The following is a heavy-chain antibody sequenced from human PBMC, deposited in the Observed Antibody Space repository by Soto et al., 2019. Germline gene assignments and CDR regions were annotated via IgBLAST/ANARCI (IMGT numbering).Heavy chain of an antibody. CDR2: ISGSGGST. Sequence: GGSLRLSCAASGFTFSSYAMSWVRQAPGKGLEWVSAISGSGGSTYYADSVKGRFTISRDNSKNTLYLQMNSLRAGDTAVYYCARGRYQLLYGSFDYWGQGTLVTVSS. CDR1: GFTFSSYA. V-gene: IGHV3-23*01. CDR3: ARGRYQLLYGSFDY. D-gene: IGHD2-2*02. J-gene: IGHJ4*02.